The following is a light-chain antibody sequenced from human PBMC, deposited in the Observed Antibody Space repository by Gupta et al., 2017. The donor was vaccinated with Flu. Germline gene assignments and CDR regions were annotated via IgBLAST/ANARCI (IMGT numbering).Light chain of an antibody. V-gene: IGKV3-11*01. CDR3: QQRVHWPPT. CDR2: DAS. CDR1: QTVSTY. Sequence: GEEATLSCRASQTVSTYLAWYQQKPGQAPRLLIYDASNRATDIPARFSGSGSGTDVTLTISSREPEDFAVYHCQQRVHWPPTVGGGTKVEIK. J-gene: IGKJ4*01.